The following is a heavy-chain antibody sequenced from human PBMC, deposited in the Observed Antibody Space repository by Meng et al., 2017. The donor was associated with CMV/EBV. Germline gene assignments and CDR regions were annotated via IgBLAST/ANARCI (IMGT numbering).Heavy chain of an antibody. CDR1: GCIFSDSA. D-gene: IGHD3-22*01. V-gene: IGHV3-73*01. CDR3: IQADYDNTGYLAY. J-gene: IGHJ4*02. CDR2: IRSKANRFAT. Sequence: SGCIFSDSAMNWVRQASGKGLEWVGRIRSKANRFATAYAASVRGRFTISRDDSKNTAYLQMNSLKTEDTAVYYCIQADYDNTGYLAYWGQGTLVTVSS.